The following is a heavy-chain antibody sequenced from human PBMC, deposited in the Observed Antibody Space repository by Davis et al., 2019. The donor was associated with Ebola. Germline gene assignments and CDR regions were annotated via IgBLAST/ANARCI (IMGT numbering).Heavy chain of an antibody. CDR1: GFTFSSYS. CDR3: ARGLESSSYGMDV. Sequence: ESLKISCAASGFTFSSYSMNWVRQAPGKGLEWIGSIYYSGSTNYNPSLKSRVTISVDTSKNQFSLKLSSVTAADTAVYYCARGLESSSYGMDVWGKGTTVTVSS. J-gene: IGHJ6*04. D-gene: IGHD6-6*01. V-gene: IGHV4-34*01. CDR2: IYYSGST.